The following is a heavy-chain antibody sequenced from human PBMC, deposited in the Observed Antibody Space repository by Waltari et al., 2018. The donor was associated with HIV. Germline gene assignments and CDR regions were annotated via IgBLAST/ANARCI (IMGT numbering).Heavy chain of an antibody. CDR2: ISRSSSSI. CDR3: ARDINGGWGY. V-gene: IGHV3-48*01. D-gene: IGHD7-27*01. J-gene: IGHJ4*02. CDR1: GFTFSNYT. Sequence: EVQLVESGGGLVQPGGSRRLSGGACGFTFSNYTMNWVRQDPGKGLEWVSYISRSSSSIFYADSVKGRFTISRDNAKNSLYLQMNSLRVEDTAVYYCARDINGGWGYWGQGTLVTVAS.